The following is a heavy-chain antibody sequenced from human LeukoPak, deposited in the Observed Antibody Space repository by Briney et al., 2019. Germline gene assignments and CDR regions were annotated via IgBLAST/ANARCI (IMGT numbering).Heavy chain of an antibody. CDR1: GFTFSSYS. CDR3: ARDLDRQWLVVKHDAFDI. Sequence: GGSLRLSCAASGFTFSSYSMNWVRQAPGKGLEWVSSISSSSGYIYYADSVKGRFTISRDNAKNSLYLQMNSLRAEDTAVYYCARDLDRQWLVVKHDAFDIWGQGTMVTVSS. D-gene: IGHD6-19*01. J-gene: IGHJ3*02. V-gene: IGHV3-21*01. CDR2: ISSSSGYI.